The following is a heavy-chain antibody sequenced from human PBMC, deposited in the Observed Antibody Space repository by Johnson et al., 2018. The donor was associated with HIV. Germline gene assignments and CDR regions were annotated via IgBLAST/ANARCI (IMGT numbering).Heavy chain of an antibody. D-gene: IGHD5-18*01. J-gene: IGHJ3*02. CDR3: AKDLRGYSYGLGAFDI. CDR1: GFTFSNYA. Sequence: QVQLVESGGGVVQSGGSLRLSCAASGFTFSNYAMHWVRQTPGKGLEWVAVISYDGSNKYYADSVKGRFTISRDNSKNTLYLQMNSLRAEYTALYYCAKDLRGYSYGLGAFDIWGQGTLVTVAS. CDR2: ISYDGSNK. V-gene: IGHV3-30*04.